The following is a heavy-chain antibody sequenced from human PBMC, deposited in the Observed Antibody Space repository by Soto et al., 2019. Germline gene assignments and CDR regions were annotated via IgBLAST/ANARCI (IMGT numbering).Heavy chain of an antibody. CDR3: ASRDWNDAFDI. CDR2: IFSSGNT. V-gene: IGHV4-59*01. J-gene: IGHJ3*02. CDR1: GVSISNYY. Sequence: VQLQESGTGLVKPSETLSLPCTVSGVSISNYYWSWIRQPPGKGLEWIGHIFSSGNTNYNPSLKSRVTLSLDTSKNHFSLKLNSVSAADTAVYYCASRDWNDAFDIWGQGTMVTVSS. D-gene: IGHD1-1*01.